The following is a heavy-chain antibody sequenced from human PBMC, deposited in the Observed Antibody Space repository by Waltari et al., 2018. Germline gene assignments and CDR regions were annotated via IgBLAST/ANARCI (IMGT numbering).Heavy chain of an antibody. CDR1: GYTFTRFA. V-gene: IGHV1-3*01. D-gene: IGHD3-3*01. CDR3: ARARSGFYTYYGMDV. Sequence: QVHLVQSGAEVRRPGASVKVSCKASGYTFTRFAMSWVRQAPGQSLEWLGRIHAGKGNTISSQKFQGRLTFTTDTSATIAYMEMSSLKFEDTAVYYCARARSGFYTYYGMDVWGQGTTVTVSS. J-gene: IGHJ6*02. CDR2: IHAGKGNT.